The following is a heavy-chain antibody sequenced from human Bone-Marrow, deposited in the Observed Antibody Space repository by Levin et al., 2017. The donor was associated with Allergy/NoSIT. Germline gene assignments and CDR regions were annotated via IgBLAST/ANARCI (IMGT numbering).Heavy chain of an antibody. CDR3: AGSVGGGNWYFNL. CDR2: TYSRSKWYH. D-gene: IGHD2-15*01. CDR1: GDSVSSNSAT. Sequence: PSETLSLTCAISGDSVSSNSATWNWIRQSPSRGLEWLGRTYSRSKWYHDYAVSVKSRISIDPDTSKNQFSLQLHSVTPEDAAVYYCAGSVGGGNWYFNLWGRGTLVAVSS. J-gene: IGHJ2*01. V-gene: IGHV6-1*01.